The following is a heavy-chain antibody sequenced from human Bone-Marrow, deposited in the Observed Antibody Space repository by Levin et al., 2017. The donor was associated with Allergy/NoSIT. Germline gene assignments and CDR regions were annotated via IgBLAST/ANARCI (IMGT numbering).Heavy chain of an antibody. Sequence: SETLSLTCTVSGDSISSGNYYWSWIRQTPGKGLEWLGYIYYSGYTYYNPTVKNRITFSIDTSKKYFSLNLSSVTAADTAVYYCARVPPSTGPPSYGLDVWGQGTTVIVSS. D-gene: IGHD1-1*01. CDR2: IYYSGYT. J-gene: IGHJ6*02. V-gene: IGHV4-30-4*01. CDR3: ARVPPSTGPPSYGLDV. CDR1: GDSISSGNYY.